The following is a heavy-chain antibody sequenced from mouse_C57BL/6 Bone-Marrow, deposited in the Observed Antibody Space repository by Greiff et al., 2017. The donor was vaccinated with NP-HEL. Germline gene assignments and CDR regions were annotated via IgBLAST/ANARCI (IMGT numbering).Heavy chain of an antibody. J-gene: IGHJ2*01. CDR3: SLYYDYDVHFDY. CDR2: IDPETGGT. V-gene: IGHV1-15*01. Sequence: QVHVKQSGAELVRPGASVTLSCKASGYTFTDYEMHWVKQTPVHGLEWIGAIDPETGGTAYNQKFKGKAILTADKSSSTAYMELRSLTSEDSAVYYCSLYYDYDVHFDYWGQGTTLTVSS. CDR1: GYTFTDYE. D-gene: IGHD2-4*01.